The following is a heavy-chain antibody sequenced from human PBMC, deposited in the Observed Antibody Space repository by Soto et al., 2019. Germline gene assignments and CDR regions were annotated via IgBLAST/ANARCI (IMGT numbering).Heavy chain of an antibody. Sequence: QVQLQQWGAGLLKPSETLSLTCAVYGESFSDYYWNWIRQPPGKGLDWIGEINHSGSTKYNPSLXSXVXIXXDTSKSQFSLKLSPVTAADTAVYYCARGPYTSSWYRGNFDYWGQGTLATVSS. CDR2: INHSGST. V-gene: IGHV4-34*01. J-gene: IGHJ4*02. CDR3: ARGPYTSSWYRGNFDY. CDR1: GESFSDYY. D-gene: IGHD6-13*01.